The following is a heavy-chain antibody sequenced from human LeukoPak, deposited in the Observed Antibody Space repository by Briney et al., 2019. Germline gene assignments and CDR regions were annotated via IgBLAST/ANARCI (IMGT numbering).Heavy chain of an antibody. CDR1: GFTFSSYS. V-gene: IGHV3-21*01. CDR3: ARGGGATLDC. D-gene: IGHD1-26*01. J-gene: IGHJ4*02. Sequence: GGSLRLSCAASGFTFSSYSMNWVRQAPGKGLEWVSSISSSSSYIYYADSVKGRFTISRDNAKSSLYLQMNSLRAEDTAVYYCARGGGATLDCWGQGTLVTVSS. CDR2: ISSSSSYI.